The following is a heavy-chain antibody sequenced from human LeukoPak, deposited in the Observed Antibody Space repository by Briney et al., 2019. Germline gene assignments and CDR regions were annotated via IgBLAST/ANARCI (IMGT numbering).Heavy chain of an antibody. D-gene: IGHD6-25*01. Sequence: EASVKVSCKASGYTFTNYHINWVRQATGQGLGWMGWMNPNNGDSGYAQKFQGRVTITRDTSISTSYMELRSLRSDDTAVYFCARTTSFTASGYDYWGQGTLVTVSS. CDR2: MNPNNGDS. CDR3: ARTTSFTASGYDY. V-gene: IGHV1-8*03. CDR1: GYTFTNYH. J-gene: IGHJ4*02.